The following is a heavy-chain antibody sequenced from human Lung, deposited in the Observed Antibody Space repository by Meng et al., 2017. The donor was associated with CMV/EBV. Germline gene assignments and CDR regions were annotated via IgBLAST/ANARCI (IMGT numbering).Heavy chain of an antibody. J-gene: IGHJ4*02. D-gene: IGHD1-26*01. CDR2: ISYDGSNK. V-gene: IGHV3-30*03. Sequence: SCAASGFTFSTYWMSWVRQSPKGLEWVAVISYDGSNKYYADSVKGRFTISRDNSKNTLYLQMNSLRAEDTAVYYCARERRMGGSYFGLDYWGQGTLVTVSS. CDR1: GFTFSTYW. CDR3: ARERRMGGSYFGLDY.